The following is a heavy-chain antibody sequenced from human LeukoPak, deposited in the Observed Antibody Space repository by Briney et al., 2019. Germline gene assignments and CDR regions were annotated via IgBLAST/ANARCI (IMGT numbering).Heavy chain of an antibody. D-gene: IGHD5-18*01. CDR3: ARLNSYVAFDI. V-gene: IGHV1-8*03. J-gene: IGHJ3*02. CDR1: GYTFTSYD. Sequence: ASVKVSCKASGYTFTSYDINWMRQATGQGREWMGWMNPNSGNTGYAQKFQGRVTITRNTSISTAYMELSSLRSEDTAVYYCARLNSYVAFDIWGQGTMVTVSS. CDR2: MNPNSGNT.